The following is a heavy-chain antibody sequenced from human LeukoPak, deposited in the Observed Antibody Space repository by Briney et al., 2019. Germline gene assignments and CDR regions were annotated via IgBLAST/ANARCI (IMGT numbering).Heavy chain of an antibody. Sequence: ASVKLSCKASGYTFTSYGISWVRQAPGQGLEWMGWISAYNGNTNYAQKLQGRVTMTTDTSTSTAYMELRSLRSDDTAVYYCAREGYYDILTGPDYWGQGTLVTVSS. CDR2: ISAYNGNT. CDR1: GYTFTSYG. V-gene: IGHV1-18*04. CDR3: AREGYYDILTGPDY. D-gene: IGHD3-9*01. J-gene: IGHJ4*02.